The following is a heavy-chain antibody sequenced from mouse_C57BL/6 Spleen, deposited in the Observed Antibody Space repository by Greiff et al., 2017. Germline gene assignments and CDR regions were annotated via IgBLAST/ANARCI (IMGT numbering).Heavy chain of an antibody. J-gene: IGHJ2*01. Sequence: EVQLQESGPGLVKPSQSLSLTCSVTGYSITSRYYWNWIRQFPGNKLEWMGYISYDGSNNYNPSLKNRISITRDTSKNQFFLKLNSVTTEDTATYYCARWGNYDWVDYWGQGTTLTVSS. CDR3: ARWGNYDWVDY. D-gene: IGHD2-4*01. CDR2: ISYDGSN. V-gene: IGHV3-6*01. CDR1: GYSITSRYY.